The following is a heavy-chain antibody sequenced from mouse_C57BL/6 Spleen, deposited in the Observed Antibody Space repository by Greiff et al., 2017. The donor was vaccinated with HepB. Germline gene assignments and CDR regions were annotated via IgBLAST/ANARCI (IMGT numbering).Heavy chain of an antibody. V-gene: IGHV5-17*01. D-gene: IGHD2-3*01. Sequence: EVRLVESGGGLVKPGGSLKLSCAASGFTFSDYGMHWVRQAPEKGLEWVAYISSGSSTIYYADTVKGRFTISRDNAKNTLFLQMTSLRSEDTAMYYCARGGYYAVDYWGQGTTLTVSS. CDR3: ARGGYYAVDY. J-gene: IGHJ2*01. CDR2: ISSGSSTI. CDR1: GFTFSDYG.